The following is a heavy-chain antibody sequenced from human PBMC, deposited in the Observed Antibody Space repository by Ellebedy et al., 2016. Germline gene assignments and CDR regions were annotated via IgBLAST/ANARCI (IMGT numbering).Heavy chain of an antibody. Sequence: GGSLRLXCTASGFNFNTFFMSWVRQAPGGGLEWISTISGDGDTTFSADSVKGRFTISRDNSRNTLYLQMDSLRAADTAVYYCYYGHYSGYWGQGTLVTVSS. CDR1: GFNFNTFF. CDR2: ISGDGDTT. CDR3: YYGHYSGY. J-gene: IGHJ4*02. V-gene: IGHV3-23*01. D-gene: IGHD4-17*01.